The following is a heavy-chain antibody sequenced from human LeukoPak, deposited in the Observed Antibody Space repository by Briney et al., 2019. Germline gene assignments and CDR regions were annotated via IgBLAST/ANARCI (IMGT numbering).Heavy chain of an antibody. CDR2: MTASGDNT. CDR1: GFTFSSYA. CDR3: AKDAPTSYYYDSSGYP. J-gene: IGHJ5*02. Sequence: GGSLRLSCAASGFTFSSYALSWVRQVPGKGLEWVSAMTASGDNTYHADSVKGRFTISRDNSKNTVYLQMNSLRAEDTAVYYCAKDAPTSYYYDSSGYPLGQGTLVTVSS. D-gene: IGHD3-22*01. V-gene: IGHV3-23*01.